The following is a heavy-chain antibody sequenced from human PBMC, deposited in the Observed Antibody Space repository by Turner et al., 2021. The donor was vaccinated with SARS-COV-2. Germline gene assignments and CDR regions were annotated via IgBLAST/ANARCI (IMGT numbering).Heavy chain of an antibody. J-gene: IGHJ4*02. Sequence: EVQLLESGGGLVQPGGSLRLPCAASRFPLRSYAMSWVRQAPGKGLEWVSGISGSGGSTYYADSVKGRFSISRDNSKNTLYLQMNSLRAEDTAVYYCAKDLTMIVVVVTVFDYWGQGTLVTVSS. CDR1: RFPLRSYA. CDR3: AKDLTMIVVVVTVFDY. CDR2: ISGSGGST. V-gene: IGHV3-23*01. D-gene: IGHD3-22*01.